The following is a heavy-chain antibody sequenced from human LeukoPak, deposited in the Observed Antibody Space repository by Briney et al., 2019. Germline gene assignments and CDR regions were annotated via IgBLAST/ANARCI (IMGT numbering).Heavy chain of an antibody. D-gene: IGHD3-10*01. CDR1: GGSVSSNNHY. CDR2: IYYSGST. J-gene: IGHJ5*02. V-gene: IGHV4-30-4*01. Sequence: SETLSLTCSVSGGSVSSNNHYWTWIRQPPGKGLEWIGYIYYSGSTYYNPSLTSRVIISVDTSKNQFSLKLSSVTAADTAVYFCARGSKRYYGSGTSNFDPWGQGTLVTVSS. CDR3: ARGSKRYYGSGTSNFDP.